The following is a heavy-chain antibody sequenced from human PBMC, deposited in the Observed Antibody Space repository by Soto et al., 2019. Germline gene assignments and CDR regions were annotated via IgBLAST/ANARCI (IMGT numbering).Heavy chain of an antibody. CDR2: SSNSGTFT. V-gene: IGHV3-11*06. D-gene: IGHD3-10*02. Sequence: PGGSLRLSCVGSGFTFSDYYMSCVRQAPGKGLEWLSYSSNSGTFTKYAGSVKGRFSISRDNAKNSLHLQINSLRGEDTAVYYSARSGDNYNVLDYWGQGTPVTVSS. CDR1: GFTFSDYY. J-gene: IGHJ4*02. CDR3: ARSGDNYNVLDY.